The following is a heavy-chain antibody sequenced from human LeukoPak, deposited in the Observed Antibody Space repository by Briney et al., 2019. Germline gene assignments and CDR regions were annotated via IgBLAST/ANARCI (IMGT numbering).Heavy chain of an antibody. CDR3: ARDMVDCGGDCSFDY. Sequence: SVKVSCKASGGTFSSYAISWVRQAPGQGLEWMGRIIPILGIANYAQKFQGRVTITADKSTSTAYMELSSLRSEDTAVYYCARDMVDCGGDCSFDYWGQGTLATVSS. CDR1: GGTFSSYA. D-gene: IGHD2-21*02. J-gene: IGHJ4*02. CDR2: IIPILGIA. V-gene: IGHV1-69*04.